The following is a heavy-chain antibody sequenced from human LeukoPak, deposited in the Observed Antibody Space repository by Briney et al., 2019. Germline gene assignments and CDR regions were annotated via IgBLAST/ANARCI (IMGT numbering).Heavy chain of an antibody. D-gene: IGHD1-26*01. Sequence: SVTVSFTASGGTFIIYAISWVRQAPGQGLEWMGRIIPIFGIANYAQKFQGRVTITADKSTSTAYMELSSLRSEDTAVYYCASLIVGPIPSDYWGQGTLVTVSS. CDR1: GGTFIIYA. V-gene: IGHV1-69*10. CDR3: ASLIVGPIPSDY. CDR2: IIPIFGIA. J-gene: IGHJ4*02.